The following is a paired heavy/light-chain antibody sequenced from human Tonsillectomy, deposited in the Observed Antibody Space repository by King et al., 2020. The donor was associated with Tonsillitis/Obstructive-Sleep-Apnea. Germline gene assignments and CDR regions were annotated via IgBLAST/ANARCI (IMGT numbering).Heavy chain of an antibody. D-gene: IGHD5-18*01. Sequence: EVQLVQSGAEVKKPGESLRISCMGSGYSFTSYWINWVRQMPGKGLEWMGRIDPSDSYTNYSPSFQGHVTISVDKSISTAHLQWSSLKASDTAMYYCARHVERNSYGLENYYYYAMDVWGQGTTVTVSS. CDR1: GYSFTSYW. CDR3: ARHVERNSYGLENYYYYAMDV. V-gene: IGHV5-10-1*03. J-gene: IGHJ6*02. CDR2: IDPSDSYT.
Light chain of an antibody. J-gene: IGLJ1*01. Sequence: QSALTQPASVSGSPGQSITISCTGTSSDVGGYNYVSWFQQHPGKAPKLMIYEVSDRPSGVSNRFSGSKSGNTASLTISGLQAEDEAEYYCTSYTSSITYVFGTGTKVTVL. CDR3: TSYTSSITYV. V-gene: IGLV2-14*01. CDR2: EVS. CDR1: SSDVGGYNY.